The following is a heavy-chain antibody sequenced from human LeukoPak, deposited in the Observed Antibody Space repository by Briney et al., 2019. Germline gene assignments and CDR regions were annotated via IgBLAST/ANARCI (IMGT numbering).Heavy chain of an antibody. CDR2: IIPIFGTA. CDR1: GGTFSSYA. D-gene: IGHD2-2*01. CDR3: ARVRFGCSSTSCYGDFDY. J-gene: IGHJ4*02. V-gene: IGHV1-69*01. Sequence: SVKVSRKASGGTFSSYAISWVRQAPEQGLEWMGGIIPIFGTANYAQKFQGRVTITADESTSTAYMELSSLRSEDTAVYYCARVRFGCSSTSCYGDFDYWGQGTLVTVSS.